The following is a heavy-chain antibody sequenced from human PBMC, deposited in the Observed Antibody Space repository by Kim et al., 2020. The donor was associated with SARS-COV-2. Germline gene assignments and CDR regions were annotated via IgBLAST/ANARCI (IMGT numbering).Heavy chain of an antibody. CDR2: MNPNSGNT. CDR3: ARGPGCSSLTCPYYFAC. Sequence: ASVKVSCKTSGYTFTNYDINWVRQATGQGLEWMGWMNPNSGNTGYAQTFQGRVAMTRNTSISTAYMELSSLRSEDTAVYYCARGPGCSSLTCPYYFACWGQGTLVTVSS. J-gene: IGHJ4*02. D-gene: IGHD2-2*01. CDR1: GYTFTNYD. V-gene: IGHV1-8*01.